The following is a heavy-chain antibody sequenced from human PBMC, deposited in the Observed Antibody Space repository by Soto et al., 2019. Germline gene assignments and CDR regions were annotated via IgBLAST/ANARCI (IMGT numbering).Heavy chain of an antibody. V-gene: IGHV3-64*04. Sequence: PGGSLRLSCSGSGFIFSIYAIHWVRQAPGKGLEYVSFISIDGSYTHYADSVKGRFTISRDNAKNTLYLQMSSLRAEDTAVYYCARSAGSSEWPYLVGGWYYYYGMDVWGQGTTVTVSS. D-gene: IGHD3-3*01. CDR2: ISIDGSYT. CDR3: ARSAGSSEWPYLVGGWYYYYGMDV. CDR1: GFIFSIYA. J-gene: IGHJ6*02.